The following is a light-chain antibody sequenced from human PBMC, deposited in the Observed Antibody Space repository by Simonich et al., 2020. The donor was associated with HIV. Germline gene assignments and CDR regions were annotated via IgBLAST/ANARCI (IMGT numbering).Light chain of an antibody. Sequence: EIVMTQSPLSLPVTPGEPASISCRSSQSLLHSHGYNYVDWYLQKPGQSPQLLIYLGSNRASGVPDRVSGSGSGTDFTLKISRVEAEDVGVYYCMQALQTPRTFGQGTKVEIK. J-gene: IGKJ1*01. CDR3: MQALQTPRT. CDR1: QSLLHSHGYNY. V-gene: IGKV2-28*01. CDR2: LGS.